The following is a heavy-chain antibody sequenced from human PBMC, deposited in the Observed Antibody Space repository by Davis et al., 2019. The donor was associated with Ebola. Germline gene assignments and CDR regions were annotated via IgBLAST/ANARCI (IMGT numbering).Heavy chain of an antibody. CDR1: GFTFSSYA. CDR2: ISYDGSNK. J-gene: IGHJ6*04. Sequence: GESLKISCAASGFTFSSYAMHWVRQAPGKGLEWVAVISYDGSNKYYADSVKGRFTISRDNSENTLYLQMNSLRAEDTAVYYCARATSMDVWGKGTTVTVSS. V-gene: IGHV3-30-3*01. CDR3: ARATSMDV.